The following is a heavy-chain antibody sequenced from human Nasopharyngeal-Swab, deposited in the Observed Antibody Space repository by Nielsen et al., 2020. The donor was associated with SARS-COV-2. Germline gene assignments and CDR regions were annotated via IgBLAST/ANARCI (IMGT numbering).Heavy chain of an antibody. D-gene: IGHD5-18*01. Sequence: GSLKISCAASGFTFSSYAMHWVRQAPGKGLEWVSVISYDGRNKHYADSVKGRCTISRDTSKNTLYLQMNSLRTEDTAVYYCARDLPGYSDGYDNFDSWGQGTLVTVSS. J-gene: IGHJ4*02. CDR1: GFTFSSYA. CDR3: ARDLPGYSDGYDNFDS. CDR2: ISYDGRNK. V-gene: IGHV3-30*04.